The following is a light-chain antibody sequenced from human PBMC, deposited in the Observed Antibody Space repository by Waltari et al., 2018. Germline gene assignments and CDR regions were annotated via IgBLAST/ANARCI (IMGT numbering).Light chain of an antibody. CDR1: SRHRNYD. Sequence: QLVLTQSPSASASLGASVRLTCTLTSRHRNYDIAWPQQRPAKGPQFLLKVYSDGSQNRGDGIPDRFSGSSSGAERYLTISGLQSDDEADYYCQSWDTGNWVFGGGTRVTVL. V-gene: IGLV4-69*01. J-gene: IGLJ3*02. CDR3: QSWDTGNWV. CDR2: VYSDGSQ.